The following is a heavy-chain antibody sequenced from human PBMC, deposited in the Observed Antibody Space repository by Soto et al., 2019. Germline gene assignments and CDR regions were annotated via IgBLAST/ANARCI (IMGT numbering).Heavy chain of an antibody. J-gene: IGHJ4*02. Sequence: SETLSLTCTVSGGSISSSNYYWGWIRQPPGKGLEWIGNIYYSGSTYYNPSLKSRVTISVDTSKNQFSLKLSSVPAADTAVYFCASFRSGPDNGWFWDFDYLGQGALVNVSS. CDR2: IYYSGST. CDR3: ASFRSGPDNGWFWDFDY. D-gene: IGHD6-19*01. CDR1: GGSISSSNYY. V-gene: IGHV4-39*01.